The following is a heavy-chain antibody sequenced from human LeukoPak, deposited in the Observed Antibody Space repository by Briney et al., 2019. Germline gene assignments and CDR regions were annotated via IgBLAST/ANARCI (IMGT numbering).Heavy chain of an antibody. V-gene: IGHV3-74*03. J-gene: IGHJ4*02. Sequence: PGGSLRLSCAASGFKFGDSWMHWVRQVPGRGLAWVSRIRGDGSGSVYADSVKGRFTISRDNSKNTLYLQMNSLRAEDTAVYYCAKDFVLADSSASPADYWGQGTLVTVSS. D-gene: IGHD3-22*01. CDR2: IRGDGSGS. CDR3: AKDFVLADSSASPADY. CDR1: GFKFGDSW.